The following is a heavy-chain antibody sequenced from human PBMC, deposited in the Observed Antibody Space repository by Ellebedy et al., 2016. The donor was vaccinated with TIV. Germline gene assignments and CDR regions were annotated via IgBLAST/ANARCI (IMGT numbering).Heavy chain of an antibody. J-gene: IGHJ4*02. V-gene: IGHV5-51*01. D-gene: IGHD3-3*01. CDR3: ARATWFKPQTPGVVAH. CDR2: IYPGDSNT. Sequence: GGSLRLSXKGSGYSFPNYWIAWVRQMPGKGLEWMGIIYPGDSNTRYSPSFEGQVTFSADKSISTAYLQWSGLRASDTAIYYCARATWFKPQTPGVVAHWGPGTLVTVSS. CDR1: GYSFPNYW.